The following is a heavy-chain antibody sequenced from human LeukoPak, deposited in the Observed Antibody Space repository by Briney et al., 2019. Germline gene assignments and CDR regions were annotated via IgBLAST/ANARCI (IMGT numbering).Heavy chain of an antibody. Sequence: GGSLRLSCAASGFTVSSNYMSWVRQAPGKGLEWVTVIGSDGSTYYAESVKGRFTISRDNSKNTLYLQMNSLRADDTAVYYCARDRKWLLTFDLWGQGTLVTVSS. V-gene: IGHV3-66*01. D-gene: IGHD6-19*01. CDR1: GFTVSSNY. CDR2: IGSDGST. CDR3: ARDRKWLLTFDL. J-gene: IGHJ4*02.